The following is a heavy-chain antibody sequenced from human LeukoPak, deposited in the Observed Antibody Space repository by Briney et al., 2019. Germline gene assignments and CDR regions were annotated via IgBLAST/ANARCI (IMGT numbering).Heavy chain of an antibody. CDR1: GGSISSSSYY. CDR3: ARVLLLYGSGRLMAGY. J-gene: IGHJ4*02. Sequence: SETLSLTCTVSGGSISSSSYYWGWIRQPPGKGLEWIGSIYYSGSTYYNPSLKSRVTISVDTSKNQFSLKLSSVTAADTAVYYCARVLLLYGSGRLMAGYWGQGTLVTVSS. CDR2: IYYSGST. V-gene: IGHV4-39*07. D-gene: IGHD3-10*01.